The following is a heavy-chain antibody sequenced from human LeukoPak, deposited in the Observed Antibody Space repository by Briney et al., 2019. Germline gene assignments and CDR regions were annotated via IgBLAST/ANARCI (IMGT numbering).Heavy chain of an antibody. V-gene: IGHV5-10-1*01. CDR2: IDPSDSHT. CDR3: ARQSSSSLGC. Sequence: GESLKISCKGSGYSFTSYWISWVRQMPGKGLEWMGRIDPSDSHTTYSPSFQGHVTISADKSVSTAYLQWSSLKASDTAMYYCARQSSSSLGCWGQGTLVTVSS. CDR1: GYSFTSYW. D-gene: IGHD2-2*01. J-gene: IGHJ4*02.